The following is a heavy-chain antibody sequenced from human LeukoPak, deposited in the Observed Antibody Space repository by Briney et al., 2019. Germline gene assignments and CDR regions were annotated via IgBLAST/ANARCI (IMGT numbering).Heavy chain of an antibody. V-gene: IGHV1-18*01. J-gene: IGHJ4*02. CDR2: ISAYNGNT. D-gene: IGHD3-22*01. CDR3: ASSVGRLYDSSSYYPIAY. Sequence: ASVKVSCKASGYTFTSYGISWVRQAPGQGLEWMGWISAYNGNTNYAQKLQGRVTMTTDTSTSTAYMELRSLRSDDTAVYYCASSVGRLYDSSSYYPIAYWGQGTLVTVSS. CDR1: GYTFTSYG.